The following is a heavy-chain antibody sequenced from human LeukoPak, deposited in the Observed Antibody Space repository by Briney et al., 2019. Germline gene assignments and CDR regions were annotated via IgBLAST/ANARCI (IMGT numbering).Heavy chain of an antibody. CDR2: INPNSGGT. V-gene: IGHV1-2*02. Sequence: ASVKVSCKASGYTFTGYYMHWVRQAPGQGLEWMGWINPNSGGTNYAQKFQGRVTMTRDTSISTAYMELSRLRSDDTAVYYCAVSISSGSYSDAFDIWGQGTTVTVSS. CDR1: GYTFTGYY. CDR3: AVSISSGSYSDAFDI. J-gene: IGHJ3*02. D-gene: IGHD1-26*01.